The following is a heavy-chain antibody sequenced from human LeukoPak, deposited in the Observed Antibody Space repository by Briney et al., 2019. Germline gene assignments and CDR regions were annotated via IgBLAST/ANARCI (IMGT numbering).Heavy chain of an antibody. CDR1: GGPISSGSYY. J-gene: IGHJ4*02. D-gene: IGHD3-16*02. CDR3: ARDSDYVWGSYRPPGYFDY. V-gene: IGHV4-61*02. Sequence: SETLSLTCTVSGGPISSGSYYWSWIRQPAGKGLEWIERIYTSGSTNYNPSLKSRVTISVDTSKNQFSLELTSVTAADTAVYYCARDSDYVWGSYRPPGYFDYWGQGTLVTVSS. CDR2: IYTSGST.